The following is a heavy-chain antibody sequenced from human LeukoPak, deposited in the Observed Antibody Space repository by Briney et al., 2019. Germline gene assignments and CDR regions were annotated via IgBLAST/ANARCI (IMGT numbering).Heavy chain of an antibody. CDR1: GGSFSGYY. CDR2: INHSGST. D-gene: IGHD3-3*01. CDR3: ARGRGGHYDFWSGYYIRRGFYFDY. V-gene: IGHV4-34*01. Sequence: SETLSLTCAVYGGSFSGYYWSWIRQPPGKGLEWIGEINHSGSTNYNPSLKSRVTISVDTSKNQFSLKLSSVTAADTAVYYCARGRGGHYDFWSGYYIRRGFYFDYWGQGTLVTVSS. J-gene: IGHJ4*02.